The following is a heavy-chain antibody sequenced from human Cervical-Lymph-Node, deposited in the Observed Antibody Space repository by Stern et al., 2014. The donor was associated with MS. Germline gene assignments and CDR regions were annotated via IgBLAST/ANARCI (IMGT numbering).Heavy chain of an antibody. CDR2: LSPNSGGT. V-gene: IGHV1-2*06. J-gene: IGHJ4*02. Sequence: VQLVESGAELKKPGASVEVSCKASGYTFTGYYMHWVLHAPGQGLELMGRLSPNSGGTNYAHKFQGRVTMTRDTSISTAYMELSRLRSDDTAVYYCAREAAMAVAGTGVDYWGQGTLVTVSS. CDR1: GYTFTGYY. CDR3: AREAAMAVAGTGVDY. D-gene: IGHD6-19*01.